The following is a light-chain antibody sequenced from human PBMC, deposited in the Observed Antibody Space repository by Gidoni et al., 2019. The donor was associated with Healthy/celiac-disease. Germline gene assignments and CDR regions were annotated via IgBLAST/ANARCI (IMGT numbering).Light chain of an antibody. CDR2: AAS. Sequence: DIQMTQSPSSLSASVGYRVTITCRASQSISSYLNWYQQEPGKAPKPLIYAASSLQSGVPSRFSGSGSGTDFTLTISSLQPEDFAPYYCQQSYSTPLTFGPGTKVEIK. CDR3: QQSYSTPLT. V-gene: IGKV1-39*01. J-gene: IGKJ1*01. CDR1: QSISSY.